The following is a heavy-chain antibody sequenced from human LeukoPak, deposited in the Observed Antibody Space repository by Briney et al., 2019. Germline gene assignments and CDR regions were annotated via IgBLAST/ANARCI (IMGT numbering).Heavy chain of an antibody. J-gene: IGHJ4*02. CDR3: AKEYYLAARFRWGFDY. CDR2: ISGSGGST. V-gene: IGHV3-23*01. CDR1: GFTFSSYA. Sequence: GGSLRLSCAASGFTFSSYAMSWVRQAPGKGLDWVSAISGSGGSTYYADSVKGRFTISRDNSKNTLYLQMNSLRAEDTAVYYCAKEYYLAARFRWGFDYWGQGTLVTVSS. D-gene: IGHD6-6*01.